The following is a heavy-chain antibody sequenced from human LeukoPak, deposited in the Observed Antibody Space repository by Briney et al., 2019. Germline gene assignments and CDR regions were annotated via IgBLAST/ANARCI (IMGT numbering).Heavy chain of an antibody. V-gene: IGHV3-48*03. D-gene: IGHD6-6*01. CDR3: ARAGRAARALDY. CDR1: GFIFSNYE. CDR2: INPSGSTI. Sequence: GGSLRLSCAASGFIFSNYEMNWVRQAPGKGLEWVSYINPSGSTIYYADSVKGRFTISRDNAKNSLYLQMNSLRAEDTAVYYCARAGRAARALDYWGQGTLVTVSS. J-gene: IGHJ4*02.